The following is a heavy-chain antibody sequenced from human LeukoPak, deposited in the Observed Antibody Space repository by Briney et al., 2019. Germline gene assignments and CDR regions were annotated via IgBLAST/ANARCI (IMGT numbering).Heavy chain of an antibody. D-gene: IGHD3-10*01. J-gene: IGHJ4*02. CDR2: ISYDGSNK. V-gene: IGHV3-30*01. CDR3: AREARTRNVLLWFGESILYY. CDR1: GFTFSSYA. Sequence: GGSLRLSCAASGFTFSSYAMHWVRQAPGKGLEWVAVISYDGSNKYYADSVKGRFTIYRDNSKNTLYLQMNSLRAEDTAVYYCAREARTRNVLLWFGESILYYWGQGTLVTVSS.